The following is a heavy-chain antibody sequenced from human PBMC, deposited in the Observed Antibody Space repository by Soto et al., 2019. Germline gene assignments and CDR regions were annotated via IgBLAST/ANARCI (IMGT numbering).Heavy chain of an antibody. Sequence: EVQLVESGGGLVKPGGSLRLSCAASGFTFSNAWMNWVRQAPGKGLEWVGRIKSKTDGGTTDYAAPVKGRFAISRDDSKNTLYLQMNSLKTEDTAVYYCTTDPPSAQLFDYWGQGTLVTVSS. CDR3: TTDPPSAQLFDY. CDR2: IKSKTDGGTT. CDR1: GFTFSNAW. D-gene: IGHD1-1*01. J-gene: IGHJ4*02. V-gene: IGHV3-15*07.